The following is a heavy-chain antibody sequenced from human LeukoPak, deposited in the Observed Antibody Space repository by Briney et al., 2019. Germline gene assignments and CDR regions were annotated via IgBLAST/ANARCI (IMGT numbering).Heavy chain of an antibody. D-gene: IGHD2-15*01. V-gene: IGHV1-69*13. Sequence: ASVKVSCKASGGTFSSYAISWVRQAPGQGLGWMGGIIPIFGTANYAQKFQGRVTITADESTSTAYMELSSLRSEDTVVYYCARVATTYCSGGSCSWVIWGQGTMVTVSS. CDR2: IIPIFGTA. CDR1: GGTFSSYA. CDR3: ARVATTYCSGGSCSWVI. J-gene: IGHJ3*02.